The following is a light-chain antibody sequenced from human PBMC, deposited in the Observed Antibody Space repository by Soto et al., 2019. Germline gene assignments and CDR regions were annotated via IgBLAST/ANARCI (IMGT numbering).Light chain of an antibody. V-gene: IGKV3-11*01. J-gene: IGKJ1*01. CDR2: DAS. Sequence: IELTQCPATLSLSPGERATLSCRASQRIXSFFAWYERKPGQAPRILXADASNRATGIPARFSGSGSATDFTLTISSLEPEYFAAYYWQQRSNGSWTFGQGTKVDIK. CDR3: QQRSNGSWT. CDR1: QRIXSF.